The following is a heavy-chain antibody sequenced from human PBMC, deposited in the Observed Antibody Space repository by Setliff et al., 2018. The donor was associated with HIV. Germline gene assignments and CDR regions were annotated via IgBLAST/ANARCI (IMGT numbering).Heavy chain of an antibody. D-gene: IGHD3-10*01. CDR1: GGSISSYC. CDR3: ARRIDNSGSFPDKNWFDT. J-gene: IGHJ5*02. Sequence: SETLSLTCTASGGSISSYCWNWIRQPPGGGLEWVGFIFTSGSTKYNPSLQSRVTMSIDTSKNQFSLTLTSVTAADTAVDYCARRIDNSGSFPDKNWFDTWGRGSLVTVSS. CDR2: IFTSGST. V-gene: IGHV4-4*09.